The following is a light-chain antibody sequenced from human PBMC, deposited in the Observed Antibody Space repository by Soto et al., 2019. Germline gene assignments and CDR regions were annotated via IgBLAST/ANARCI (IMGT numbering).Light chain of an antibody. CDR2: EVT. J-gene: IGLJ3*02. Sequence: QSALTQPASVSGSPGQSITISCTGSNSDIGRYDHVSWYQHHPGRAPKLLISEVTKRPSGISDRFSGSKSGNAASLTISGLQAEDEGDYYCSSYTSSYTWVFGGGTKVTVL. CDR3: SSYTSSYTWV. CDR1: NSDIGRYDH. V-gene: IGLV2-14*01.